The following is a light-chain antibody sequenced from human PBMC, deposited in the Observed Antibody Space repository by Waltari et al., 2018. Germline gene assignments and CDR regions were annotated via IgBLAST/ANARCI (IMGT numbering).Light chain of an antibody. CDR2: RNSDGSH. J-gene: IGLJ3*02. V-gene: IGLV4-69*01. Sequence: QLVLTQSPSASASLGASVKLTCPLSSGHSSYAIARHQQQPEKGPRYLMKRNSDGSHSKGDGIPDRFSGSSSGAERYLTISSLQSEDEADYYCQTWGTPNWVFGGGTKLTVL. CDR3: QTWGTPNWV. CDR1: SGHSSYA.